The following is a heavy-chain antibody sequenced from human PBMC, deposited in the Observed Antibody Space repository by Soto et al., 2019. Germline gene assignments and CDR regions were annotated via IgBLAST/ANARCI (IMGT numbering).Heavy chain of an antibody. Sequence: QVQLVQSGAEVKKPGASVKVSCKASGYTFTSYGISWVRQASGQGLEWMGWIIAYNGNTKYAQKLQGRVTMTTDTSTSTAYMELRSLRSDATAVYYCARDEAYKWNDGGWFDPWGQGTLVTVSS. D-gene: IGHD1-1*01. CDR2: IIAYNGNT. J-gene: IGHJ5*02. CDR1: GYTFTSYG. V-gene: IGHV1-18*01. CDR3: ARDEAYKWNDGGWFDP.